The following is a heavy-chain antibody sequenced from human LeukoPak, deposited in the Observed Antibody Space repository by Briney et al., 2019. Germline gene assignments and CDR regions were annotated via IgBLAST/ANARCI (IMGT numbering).Heavy chain of an antibody. CDR3: ARHFEGHSYGYSDY. D-gene: IGHD5-18*01. Sequence: GESLRIPCKGSGYSFTSYWISWVRQMPGKGLEWMVRIDPSYSYTNYSPSFQGHVTISADKSISTAYLQWSSLKASDTAMYYCARHFEGHSYGYSDYWGQGTLVTVSS. CDR1: GYSFTSYW. CDR2: IDPSYSYT. J-gene: IGHJ4*02. V-gene: IGHV5-10-1*01.